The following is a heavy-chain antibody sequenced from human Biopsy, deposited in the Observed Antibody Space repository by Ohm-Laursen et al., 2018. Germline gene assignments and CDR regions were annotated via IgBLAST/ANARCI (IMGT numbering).Heavy chain of an antibody. Sequence: SQTLSLTCTVSGVSTNGGRWYWNWIRHHPGKGLEWIGNIFYSANTYYNPSLKSRVTISVDTSKNQFSLKLSSVTAADTAVYYCARLGSGDYFPTFFDFWGQGALVTVSS. D-gene: IGHD5-12*01. J-gene: IGHJ4*02. CDR2: IFYSANT. V-gene: IGHV4-31*03. CDR1: GVSTNGGRWY. CDR3: ARLGSGDYFPTFFDF.